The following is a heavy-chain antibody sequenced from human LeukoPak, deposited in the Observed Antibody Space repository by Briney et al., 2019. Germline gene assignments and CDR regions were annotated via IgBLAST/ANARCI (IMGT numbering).Heavy chain of an antibody. J-gene: IGHJ4*02. CDR2: IYDSGST. V-gene: IGHV4-39*02. CDR3: ARDYCGGDCFPDY. CDR1: GGSIRSSYYY. Sequence: SETLSLTCTVSGGSIRSSYYYWGWIRQPPGTGLEWIGSIYDSGSTYYNPSLKSRVTISVDTSKNQFSLKLNSVTAADTAVYYCARDYCGGDCFPDYWGQGTLVTVSS. D-gene: IGHD2-21*02.